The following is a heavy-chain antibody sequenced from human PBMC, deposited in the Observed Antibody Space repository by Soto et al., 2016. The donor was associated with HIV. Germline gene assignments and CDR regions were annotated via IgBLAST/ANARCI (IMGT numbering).Heavy chain of an antibody. CDR1: GFTFSTYW. CDR2: INSDGSST. D-gene: IGHD1-26*01. CDR3: ARDRISVGDRIWFDP. J-gene: IGHJ5*02. Sequence: EVQLVESGGGLVQPGGSLRLSCVASGFTFSTYWMHWVRQAPGKGLVWVSRINSDGSSTSYADSVKGRFTISRDNAKNTLYVQMNSLRAEDTAVYYCARDRISVGDRIWFDPWGQGTLVTGLL. V-gene: IGHV3-74*01.